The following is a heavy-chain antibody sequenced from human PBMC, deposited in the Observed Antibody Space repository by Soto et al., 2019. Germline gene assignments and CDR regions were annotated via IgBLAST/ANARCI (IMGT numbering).Heavy chain of an antibody. D-gene: IGHD3-10*01. J-gene: IGHJ4*02. CDR3: ARSANTYGSHFDY. CDR2: IHRGGST. CDR1: GFTVGNNY. V-gene: IGHV3-66*01. Sequence: EVHLVEAGGGLVQPGGSLRLACAASGFTVGNNYMSWVRQAPGKGLEWVSIIHRGGSTSYADYVKGRFTISRDSSKNILYLQINGLTADDTAVYYCARSANTYGSHFDYWGQGALVTVSS.